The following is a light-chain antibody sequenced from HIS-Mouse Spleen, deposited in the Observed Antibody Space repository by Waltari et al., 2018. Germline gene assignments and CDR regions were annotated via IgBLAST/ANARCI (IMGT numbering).Light chain of an antibody. V-gene: IGLV3-10*01. Sequence: SYELTQPPSVSVSPGQTARITCLGDALPKKYAYSYQQKSGQAPVLVIYEDSKRPSGIPERFSGSSSGTMATLTISGAQVEDEADYYCYSTDSSGNHRVFGGGTKLTVL. CDR2: EDS. CDR3: YSTDSSGNHRV. J-gene: IGLJ2*01. CDR1: ALPKKY.